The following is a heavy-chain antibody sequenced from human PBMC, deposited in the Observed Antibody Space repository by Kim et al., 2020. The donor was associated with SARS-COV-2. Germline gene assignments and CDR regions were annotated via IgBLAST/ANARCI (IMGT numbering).Heavy chain of an antibody. V-gene: IGHV3-21*01. J-gene: IGHJ4*02. D-gene: IGHD6-19*01. CDR2: ISSSSSYI. CDR3: AREEVAGRAIDY. Sequence: GGSLRLSCAASGFTFSSYSMNWVRQAPGKGLEWVSSISSSSSYIYYADSVKGRFTISRDNAKNSLYLQMNSLRAEDTAVYYCAREEVAGRAIDYWGQGTLVTVSS. CDR1: GFTFSSYS.